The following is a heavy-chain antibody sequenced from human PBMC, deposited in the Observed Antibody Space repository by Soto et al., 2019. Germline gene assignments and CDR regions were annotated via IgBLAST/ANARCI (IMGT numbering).Heavy chain of an antibody. CDR2: ISSSGSTI. CDR3: AREVVVTANDAFDI. CDR1: GFTFSSYE. V-gene: IGHV3-48*03. D-gene: IGHD2-21*02. J-gene: IGHJ3*02. Sequence: LRLSCAASGFTFSSYEMNWVRQAPGKGLEWVSYISSSGSTIYYADSVKGRFTISRDNAKNSLYLQMNSLRAEDTAVYYCAREVVVTANDAFDIWGQGTMVTVSS.